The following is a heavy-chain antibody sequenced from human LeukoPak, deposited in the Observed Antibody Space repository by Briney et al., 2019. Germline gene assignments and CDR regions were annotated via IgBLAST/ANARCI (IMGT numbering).Heavy chain of an antibody. D-gene: IGHD1-26*01. J-gene: IGHJ4*02. CDR2: IWYDGSNK. V-gene: IGHV3-33*01. CDR1: GFTFSSYG. Sequence: GGSLRLSSAASGFTFSSYGMHWVRQAPGKGLEWVAVIWYDGSNKYYADSVKGRFTISRDNSKNTLYLQMNSLRAEDTAVYYCARDGDADEYSGSYLNYWGQGTLVTVSS. CDR3: ARDGDADEYSGSYLNY.